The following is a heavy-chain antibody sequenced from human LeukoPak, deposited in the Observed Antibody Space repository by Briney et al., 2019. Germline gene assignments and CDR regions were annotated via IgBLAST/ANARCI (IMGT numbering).Heavy chain of an antibody. Sequence: SETLSLTCSVSGGSISSHYWSWIRQPPGKGLEWIGYVFYGGSDNNDINYNPSLKTRVIISLDTSKNQFSLKLTSVTAADTAVYYCARRPRYFYDSSDYYGAMDVWGQGTTVTVSS. CDR3: ARRPRYFYDSSDYYGAMDV. V-gene: IGHV4-59*11. CDR2: VFYGGSDNNDI. CDR1: GGSISSHY. J-gene: IGHJ6*02. D-gene: IGHD3-22*01.